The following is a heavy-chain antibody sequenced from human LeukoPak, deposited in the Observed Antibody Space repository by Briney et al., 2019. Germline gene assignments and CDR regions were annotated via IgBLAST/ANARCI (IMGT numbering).Heavy chain of an antibody. V-gene: IGHV4-59*01. Sequence: SETLSLTCTVSGGSISSYCWSWIRQPPGKGLEWIGYIYYSGSTNYNPSLKSRVTISVDTSKNQFSLKLSSVTAADTAVYYCARGVPLRRLSVNFDYWGQGTLVTVSS. CDR1: GGSISSYC. CDR2: IYYSGST. J-gene: IGHJ4*02. CDR3: ARGVPLRRLSVNFDY. D-gene: IGHD3-16*02.